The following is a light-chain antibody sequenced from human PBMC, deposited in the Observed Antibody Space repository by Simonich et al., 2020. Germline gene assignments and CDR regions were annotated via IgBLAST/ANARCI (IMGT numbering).Light chain of an antibody. V-gene: IGLV1-51*01. J-gene: IGLJ3*02. CDR3: QSYDSSLSGWV. Sequence: QSVLTQPPSVSAAPGQKVTISCSGSSSNIGNNYVSWYQQLPGTAPKLLIYDNNTRPSGIPDRFPVSKSGTSASQAITWLQAEDEADYYCQSYDSSLSGWVFGGGTKLTVL. CDR2: DNN. CDR1: SSNIGNNY.